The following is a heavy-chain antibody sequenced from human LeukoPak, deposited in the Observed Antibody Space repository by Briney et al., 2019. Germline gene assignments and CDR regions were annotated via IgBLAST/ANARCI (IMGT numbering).Heavy chain of an antibody. D-gene: IGHD3-10*01. V-gene: IGHV3-30*18. CDR1: GFTFSSYG. CDR2: ISYDGSNK. Sequence: PGRSLRLSCAASGFTFSSYGMHWVRQAPGKGLEWVAVISYDGSNKYYADSVKGRFTISRDNSKNTPYLQMNSLRAEDTAVYYCAKERDTMVRVFDYWGQGTLVTVSS. CDR3: AKERDTMVRVFDY. J-gene: IGHJ4*02.